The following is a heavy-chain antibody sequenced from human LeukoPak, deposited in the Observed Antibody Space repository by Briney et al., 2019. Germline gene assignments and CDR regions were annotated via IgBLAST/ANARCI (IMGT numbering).Heavy chain of an antibody. Sequence: SETLSLTCAVYGGSFSGYYWSWIRQPPGKGLEWIGEINRSGSTNYNPSLKSRVTISVDTSKNQFSLKLSSVTAADTAVYYCARGFSYYYDSSRLYYFDYWGQGTLVTVSS. V-gene: IGHV4-34*01. CDR2: INRSGST. D-gene: IGHD3-22*01. J-gene: IGHJ4*02. CDR3: ARGFSYYYDSSRLYYFDY. CDR1: GGSFSGYY.